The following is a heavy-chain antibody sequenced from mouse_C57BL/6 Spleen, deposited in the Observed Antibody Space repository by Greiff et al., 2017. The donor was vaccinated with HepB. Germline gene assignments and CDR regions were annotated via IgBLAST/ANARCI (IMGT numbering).Heavy chain of an antibody. CDR3: ARPYYSNWYFDV. J-gene: IGHJ1*03. CDR1: GYSFTGYY. V-gene: IGHV1-42*01. D-gene: IGHD2-5*01. CDR2: INPSTGGT. Sequence: EVQLQQSGPELVKPGASVKISCKASGYSFTGYYMNWVKQSPEESLEWIGEINPSTGGTTYNQKFKAKATLTVDKSSSTAYMQLKSLTSEDSAVYYCARPYYSNWYFDVWGTGTTVTVSS.